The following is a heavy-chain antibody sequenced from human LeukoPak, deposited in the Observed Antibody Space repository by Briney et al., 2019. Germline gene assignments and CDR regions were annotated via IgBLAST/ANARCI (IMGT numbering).Heavy chain of an antibody. CDR1: GFTFNIYT. Sequence: GGSLRLSCAASGFTFNIYTMTWVRQAPGKGLEWVSSIGSSSRYIYYADSVKGRFTISRDNDKNSVYLQMNSLRAEDTAVYYCARPSGYCSGGSCFPFDYWGQGTLVTVSS. V-gene: IGHV3-21*01. CDR3: ARPSGYCSGGSCFPFDY. D-gene: IGHD2-15*01. J-gene: IGHJ4*02. CDR2: IGSSSRYI.